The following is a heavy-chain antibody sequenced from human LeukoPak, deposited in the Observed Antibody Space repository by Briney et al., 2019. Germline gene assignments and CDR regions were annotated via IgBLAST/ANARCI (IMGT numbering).Heavy chain of an antibody. J-gene: IGHJ3*02. CDR2: ISAYNGNT. CDR1: GYTFNNHY. Sequence: GASVKVSCKASGYTFNNHYMYWVRQAPGQGLEWMGWISAYNGNTNYAQKLQGRVTMTTDTSTSTAYMELRSLRSDDTAVYYCARLVPGFVVVVAATVDAFDIWGQGTMVTVSS. V-gene: IGHV1-18*01. D-gene: IGHD2-15*01. CDR3: ARLVPGFVVVVAATVDAFDI.